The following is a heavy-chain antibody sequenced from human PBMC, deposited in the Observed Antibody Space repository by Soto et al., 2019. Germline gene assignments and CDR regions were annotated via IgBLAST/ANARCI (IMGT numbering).Heavy chain of an antibody. CDR1: GGSFSGYY. V-gene: IGHV4-34*01. J-gene: IGHJ6*02. Sequence: SETLSLTCAVYGGSFSGYYWSWIRQPPGKGLEWIGEINHSGSTNYDPSLKSRVTISVDTSKNQFSLKLSSATAADTAVYYCARGGNYYGSGSYNYYYGMDVWGQGTTVTVSS. CDR3: ARGGNYYGSGSYNYYYGMDV. D-gene: IGHD3-10*01. CDR2: INHSGST.